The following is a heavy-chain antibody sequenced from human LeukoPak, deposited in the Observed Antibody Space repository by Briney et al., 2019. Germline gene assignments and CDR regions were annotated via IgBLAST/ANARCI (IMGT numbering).Heavy chain of an antibody. CDR3: ARGGYDFVYYYGMDV. CDR2: INPNSGGT. V-gene: IGHV1-2*06. CDR1: GYTFTGYY. Sequence: GASVKVSCKASGYTFTGYYMHWVRQAPGQGLEWMGRINPNSGGTNYAQKFQGRVTMTRDTSISTAYMELSRLRSDDTAVYYCARGGYDFVYYYGMDVWGQGTTVTVSS. D-gene: IGHD3-3*01. J-gene: IGHJ6*02.